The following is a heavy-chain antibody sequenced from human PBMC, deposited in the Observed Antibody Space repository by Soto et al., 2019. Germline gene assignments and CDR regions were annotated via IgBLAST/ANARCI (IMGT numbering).Heavy chain of an antibody. J-gene: IGHJ4*02. CDR3: AKDYYGDSKAFDY. Sequence: ESGGGLVQPGRSLRLSCAASGFTFDDYAMHWVRQAPGKGLEWVSGISWNSGSIGYADSVKGRFTISRDNAKNSLYLQMNSLRAEDTALYYCAKDYYGDSKAFDYWGQGTLVTVSS. CDR1: GFTFDDYA. V-gene: IGHV3-9*01. D-gene: IGHD4-17*01. CDR2: ISWNSGSI.